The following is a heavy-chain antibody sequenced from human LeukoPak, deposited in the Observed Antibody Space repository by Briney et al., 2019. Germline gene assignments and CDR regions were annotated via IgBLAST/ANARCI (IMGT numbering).Heavy chain of an antibody. Sequence: GGSLRLSCAASGFTFSSYAMYWVRQAPGKGLEWVAVISYDGSDRFYADSVKGRFTTSRDNAKNTLNLQMNSLRAEDMAVYYCARDLGQYYDTSDNWFDPWGQGTLVTVSS. CDR2: ISYDGSDR. CDR1: GFTFSSYA. V-gene: IGHV3-30*04. J-gene: IGHJ5*02. CDR3: ARDLGQYYDTSDNWFDP. D-gene: IGHD3-22*01.